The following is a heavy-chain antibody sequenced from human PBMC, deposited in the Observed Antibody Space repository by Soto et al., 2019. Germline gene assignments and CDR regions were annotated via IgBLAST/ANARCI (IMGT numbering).Heavy chain of an antibody. CDR3: ARQGAAGGNYYYYGMDV. D-gene: IGHD6-13*01. CDR1: GYSFNNYW. J-gene: IGHJ6*02. CDR2: IDPSDSYT. V-gene: IGHV5-10-1*01. Sequence: PGESLKISCKGSGYSFNNYWISWVRHMPGKGLEWMGRIDPSDSYTNYSPSFQGHVTISADKSISTAYLQWSSLKASDTAMFYCARQGAAGGNYYYYGMDVWGQGTTVTVSS.